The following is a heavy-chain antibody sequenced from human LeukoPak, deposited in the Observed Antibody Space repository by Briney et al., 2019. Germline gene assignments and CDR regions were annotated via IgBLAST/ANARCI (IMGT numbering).Heavy chain of an antibody. D-gene: IGHD5-24*01. CDR3: ARDISPDGYNTVLDY. J-gene: IGHJ4*02. V-gene: IGHV3-30*04. Sequence: GRSLRLSCAASGFTFSSYAMHWVRQAPSKGLEWVAVISYDGSNKYYADSVKGRFTISRDNSKNTLYLQMNSLRAEDTAVYYCARDISPDGYNTVLDYWGQGTLVTVSS. CDR1: GFTFSSYA. CDR2: ISYDGSNK.